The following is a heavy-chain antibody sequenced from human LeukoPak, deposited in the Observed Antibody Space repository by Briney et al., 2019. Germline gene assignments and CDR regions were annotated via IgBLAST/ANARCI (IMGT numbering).Heavy chain of an antibody. D-gene: IGHD6-13*01. CDR3: ASLPLRQQLVRRAQNYYFDY. J-gene: IGHJ4*02. Sequence: SETLSLTCAVYGGSLSAYYWSWIRQPPGKGLEWIGEAHHGGSTNYNPSLKSRVTISLDTSKNQFSLELSSVTAADTAVYYCASLPLRQQLVRRAQNYYFDYWGQGTLATVSS. CDR1: GGSLSAYY. CDR2: AHHGGST. V-gene: IGHV4-34*01.